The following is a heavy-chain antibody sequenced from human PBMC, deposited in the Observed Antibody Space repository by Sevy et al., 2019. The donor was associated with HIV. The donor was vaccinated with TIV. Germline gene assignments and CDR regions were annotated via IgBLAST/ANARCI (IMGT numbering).Heavy chain of an antibody. CDR1: GFTFSSYG. Sequence: GGSLRLSCAASGFTFSSYGVHWVRQAPGKGLEWVAVIWYDGSNKYYADSLKGRFTISRDNSKNTLYLQMNSLRAEDTAVYYCARDPKGFGELHYYYYYMDVWGKGTTVTVSS. CDR3: ARDPKGFGELHYYYYYMDV. V-gene: IGHV3-33*01. D-gene: IGHD3-10*01. CDR2: IWYDGSNK. J-gene: IGHJ6*03.